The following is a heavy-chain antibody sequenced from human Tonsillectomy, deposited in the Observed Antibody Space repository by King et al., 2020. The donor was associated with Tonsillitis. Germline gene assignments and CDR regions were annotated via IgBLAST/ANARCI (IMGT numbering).Heavy chain of an antibody. CDR1: GFTFSSYS. CDR2: ISSSSSYI. V-gene: IGHV3-21*01. J-gene: IGHJ4*02. CDR3: AREWGDGDYGSVYYFDY. D-gene: IGHD4-17*01. Sequence: VQLVESGGGLVKPGGSLRLSCAASGFTFSSYSMNWVRQAPGKGLEWVSSISSSSSYIYYADSVKGRFTISRDNAKNSLYLQMNSLRAEDTAVYYCAREWGDGDYGSVYYFDYWGQGTLVTVSS.